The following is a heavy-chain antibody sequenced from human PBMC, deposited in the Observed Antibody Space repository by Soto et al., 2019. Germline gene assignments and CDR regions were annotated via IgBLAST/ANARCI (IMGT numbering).Heavy chain of an antibody. D-gene: IGHD3-16*01. CDR2: MSPNSGNA. CDR1: GYTIINYD. Sequence: AAGKPCSEAPGYTIINYDMNSRLQATAQKPEGMGWMSPNSGNAGYAQMFPGRVTLTRNTSIRTAYMELSSLTSDDTAVYYCARGRGSGRPYVLDYWGQGTPVTGSS. J-gene: IGHJ4*02. V-gene: IGHV1-8*02. CDR3: ARGRGSGRPYVLDY.